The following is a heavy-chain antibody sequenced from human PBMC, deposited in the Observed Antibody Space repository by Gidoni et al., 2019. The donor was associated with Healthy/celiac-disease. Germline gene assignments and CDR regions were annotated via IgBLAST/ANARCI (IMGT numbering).Heavy chain of an antibody. CDR1: GFTFSAYY. CDR2: ISSSGSTI. V-gene: IGHV3-11*01. J-gene: IGHJ3*02. CDR3: AREGDLGATVAFDI. Sequence: QVQPVESGGGLVQPGGSLRLSGAASGFTFSAYYMGWIRQAPGKGLEWVSYISSSGSTIYYADSVKGRFTISRDNAKNSLYLQMNSLRAEDTAVYYCAREGDLGATVAFDIWGQGTMVTVSS. D-gene: IGHD1-26*01.